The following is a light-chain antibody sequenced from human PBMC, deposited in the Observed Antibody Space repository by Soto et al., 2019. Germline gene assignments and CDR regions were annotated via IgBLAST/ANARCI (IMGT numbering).Light chain of an antibody. V-gene: IGLV1-47*02. CDR2: SNN. CDR1: SSNIGSNF. Sequence: QSVLTQPPSASGTPGQRVIISCSGSSSNIGSNFVYWYQQLPGTAPKLLIYSNNERPSGVPDRFSGSKSGTSASLAISGLRSEAEADYYCAAWDDRLSGYVFGTGTKLTVL. CDR3: AAWDDRLSGYV. J-gene: IGLJ1*01.